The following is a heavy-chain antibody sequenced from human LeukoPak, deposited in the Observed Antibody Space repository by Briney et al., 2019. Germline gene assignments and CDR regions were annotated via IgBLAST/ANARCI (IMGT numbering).Heavy chain of an antibody. Sequence: PSETLSLTCAVYGGSFYGYYWTWIRQSPGKGLEWIGEIKHGGFTNYNPSLKNRVTLSVDTSKTQFSLKVTSVTAADTAVYYCRYGDIWGQGTLVTVSS. CDR2: IKHGGFT. J-gene: IGHJ4*02. CDR3: RYGDI. V-gene: IGHV4-34*01. CDR1: GGSFYGYY. D-gene: IGHD4-17*01.